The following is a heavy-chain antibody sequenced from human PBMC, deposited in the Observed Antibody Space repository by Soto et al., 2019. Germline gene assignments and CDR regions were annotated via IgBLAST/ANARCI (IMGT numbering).Heavy chain of an antibody. CDR3: VRDFDYFDY. Sequence: LSLTCTVSGVSVSSGSYYWSWIRQPPGKGLEWIGYVYYLGRTNYNPSLKSRVTISVDTSKNQFSLELSSVTAADTAVYYCVRDFDYFDYWGQGTLVTVSS. CDR2: VYYLGRT. CDR1: GVSVSSGSYY. V-gene: IGHV4-61*01. D-gene: IGHD3-3*01. J-gene: IGHJ4*02.